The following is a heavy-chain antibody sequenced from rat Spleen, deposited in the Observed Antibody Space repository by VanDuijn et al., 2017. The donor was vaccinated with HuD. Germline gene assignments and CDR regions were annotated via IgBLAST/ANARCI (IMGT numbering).Heavy chain of an antibody. Sequence: EVQLVESGGGLVQPGRSMKLSCAASGFTFSNFDMAWVRQTPTKGLEWVASINFDGSGTYYRDSVKGRFTFSRDNAKNTVYLQMDSLRSEDTATYYCTTAGRWQPGNYWGQGVMVTVSS. CDR3: TTAGRWQPGNY. D-gene: IGHD1-11*01. J-gene: IGHJ2*01. CDR2: INFDGSGT. V-gene: IGHV5-20*01. CDR1: GFTFSNFD.